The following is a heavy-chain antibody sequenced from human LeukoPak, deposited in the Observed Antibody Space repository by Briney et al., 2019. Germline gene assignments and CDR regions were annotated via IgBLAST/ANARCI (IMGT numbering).Heavy chain of an antibody. Sequence: PSETLSLTCTVSGGSISSSSYYWGWIRQPPGKGLEWIGSIYYSGSTYYNPSLKSRVTISVDTSKNQFSLKLSSVTAADTAVYYCAALRSGRYTVYWGQGTLVTVSS. J-gene: IGHJ4*02. D-gene: IGHD1-26*01. CDR1: GGSISSSSYY. CDR2: IYYSGST. CDR3: AALRSGRYTVY. V-gene: IGHV4-39*07.